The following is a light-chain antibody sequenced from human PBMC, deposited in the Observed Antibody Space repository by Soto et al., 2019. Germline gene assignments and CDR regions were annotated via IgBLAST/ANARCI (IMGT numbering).Light chain of an antibody. J-gene: IGKJ1*01. CDR1: QSVSSSY. CDR2: GAS. V-gene: IGKV3-20*01. CDR3: QQYGSSPT. Sequence: EIVLTQSPGTLSLSPGERATLSCRASQSVSSSYLAWYQQKPGQAPRLLIYGASSRATGIPDRFRGSGSGTDFTLTISRLEPEDFALYYCQQYGSSPTFGQGTKVEIK.